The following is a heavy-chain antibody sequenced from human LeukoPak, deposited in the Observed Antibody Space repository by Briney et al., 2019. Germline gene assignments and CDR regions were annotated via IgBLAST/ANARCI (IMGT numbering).Heavy chain of an antibody. J-gene: IGHJ4*02. CDR1: GFTFSSYW. V-gene: IGHV3-74*01. CDR3: ARASGSYSLDY. CDR2: INSDGSST. D-gene: IGHD1-26*01. Sequence: GGSLRLSCAASGFTFSSYWMHWVRQAPGKGLVWVSRINSDGSSTSYADSVKGRFTISRDNAKNTLYLQMNSLRAEDTAVYYCARASGSYSLDYWGQGALVTVSS.